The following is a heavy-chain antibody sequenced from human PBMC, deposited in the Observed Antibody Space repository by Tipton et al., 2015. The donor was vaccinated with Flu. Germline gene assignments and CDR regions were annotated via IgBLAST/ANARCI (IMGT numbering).Heavy chain of an antibody. CDR1: GGSFSGYY. CDR3: ARVVRGVIITLYYYYGMDV. CDR2: INHSGST. J-gene: IGHJ6*02. Sequence: LVQPSETLSLTCAVYGGSFSGYYWSWIRQPPGKGLEWIGEINHSGSTNYNPSLKSRVTISVDTSKNQFSLKLSSVTAADTAVYYCARVVRGVIITLYYYYGMDVWGQGTTVTVSS. V-gene: IGHV4-34*01. D-gene: IGHD3-10*01.